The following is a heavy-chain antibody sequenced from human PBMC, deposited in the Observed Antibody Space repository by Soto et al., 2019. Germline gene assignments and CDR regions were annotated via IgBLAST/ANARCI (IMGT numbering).Heavy chain of an antibody. J-gene: IGHJ4*02. Sequence: EVQLVESGGGLVQPGGSLRLSCAASGFSFSNDWMSWVRQAPGKGLEWVATIKRDGSEKYYAVSVMGRFTISRDNAKNSLYLQMNTLRADDTAVYYCTGEQNWSSSNWGQGTLVTVSS. CDR3: TGEQNWSSSN. V-gene: IGHV3-7*04. CDR2: IKRDGSEK. CDR1: GFSFSNDW. D-gene: IGHD1-26*01.